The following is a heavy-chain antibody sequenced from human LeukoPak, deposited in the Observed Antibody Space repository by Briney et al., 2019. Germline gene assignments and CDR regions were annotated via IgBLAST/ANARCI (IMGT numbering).Heavy chain of an antibody. J-gene: IGHJ4*02. Sequence: SETLSLTCTVSGVSINTYYASWIRQAPGKGLEFIGSIYNGGNTNYNPSLKSRATISVDTSNNQFSLRLTSVTAADTAMYYCAAGPWELDFWGKGTLVTVSS. CDR3: AAGPWELDF. CDR1: GVSINTYY. CDR2: IYNGGNT. V-gene: IGHV4-4*09. D-gene: IGHD1-26*01.